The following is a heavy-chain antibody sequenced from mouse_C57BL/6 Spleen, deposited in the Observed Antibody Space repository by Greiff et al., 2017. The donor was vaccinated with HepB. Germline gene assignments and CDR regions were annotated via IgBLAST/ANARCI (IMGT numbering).Heavy chain of an antibody. J-gene: IGHJ4*01. Sequence: EVQGVESGGGLVKPGGSLKLSCAASGFTFSSYTMSWVRQTPEKRLEWVATISGGGGNTYYPDSVKGRFTISRDNAKNTLYLQMSSLRSEDTALYYCARQDTTVVAEAMDYWGQGTSVTVSS. D-gene: IGHD1-1*01. CDR2: ISGGGGNT. CDR3: ARQDTTVVAEAMDY. V-gene: IGHV5-9*01. CDR1: GFTFSSYT.